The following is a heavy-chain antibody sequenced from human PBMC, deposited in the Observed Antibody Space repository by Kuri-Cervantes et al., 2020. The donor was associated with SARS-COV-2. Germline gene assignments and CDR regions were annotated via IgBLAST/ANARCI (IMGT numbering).Heavy chain of an antibody. D-gene: IGHD6-13*01. V-gene: IGHV3-30*02. CDR1: GFTFSSYG. J-gene: IGHJ4*02. CDR3: ATESSSWYGGSFDY. Sequence: GESLKISCAASGFTFSSYGMHWVRQAPGKGLEWVAFIRYDGSNKYYADSVKGRFTISRDNSKNTLYLQMNSLRAEDTAVYYCATESSSWYGGSFDYWGQGTLVTVSS. CDR2: IRYDGSNK.